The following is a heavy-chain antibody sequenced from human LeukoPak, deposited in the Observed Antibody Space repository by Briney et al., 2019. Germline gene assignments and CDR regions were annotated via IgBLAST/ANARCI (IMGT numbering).Heavy chain of an antibody. V-gene: IGHV2-5*01. J-gene: IGHJ3*02. Sequence: SGPTLVNPTQTLTLTCTFSAFSLSTSGVGVGWIRQPPGKALEWLALIYWNDDKRYSPSLKSRLTITKDTSKNQVVLTMTNMDPVDTATYYCAHLYGDYLKWGNAFDIWGQGTMVTVSS. CDR3: AHLYGDYLKWGNAFDI. CDR2: IYWNDDK. CDR1: AFSLSTSGVG. D-gene: IGHD4-17*01.